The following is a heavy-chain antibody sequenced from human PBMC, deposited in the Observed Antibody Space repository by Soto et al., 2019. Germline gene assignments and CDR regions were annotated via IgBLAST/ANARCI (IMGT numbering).Heavy chain of an antibody. Sequence: PSETLSLTCAVHCGSFIGFYWTWIRQPPGKGLEWIGEINHSGSSNYNPPLKSRVTMSLDTSRNQFSLSLNSVTAADTAVYYCARMAGPWYFDLWGRGTLVTVSS. CDR3: ARMAGPWYFDL. J-gene: IGHJ2*01. V-gene: IGHV4-34*01. CDR1: CGSFIGFY. CDR2: INHSGSS.